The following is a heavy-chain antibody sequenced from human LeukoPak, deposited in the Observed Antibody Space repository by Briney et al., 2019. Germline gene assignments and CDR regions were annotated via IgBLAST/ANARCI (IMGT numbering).Heavy chain of an antibody. D-gene: IGHD3-16*02. V-gene: IGHV3-23*01. Sequence: GGSLRLSCAASGFTFSNYAMSWVRQAPGKGLEWVSAISGSASSTYYADSVKGRFTISRDNSKNTLYLQMNSLRAEDTAVYYCAKGDGYDYVWGSYRPPYYFDYWGQGTLVTVSS. CDR1: GFTFSNYA. CDR3: AKGDGYDYVWGSYRPPYYFDY. J-gene: IGHJ4*02. CDR2: ISGSASST.